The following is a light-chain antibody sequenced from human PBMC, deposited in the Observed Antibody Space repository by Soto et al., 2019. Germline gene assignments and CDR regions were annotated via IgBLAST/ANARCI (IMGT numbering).Light chain of an antibody. CDR3: QQSNNWSWT. CDR1: QTAARN. V-gene: IGKV3-15*01. J-gene: IGKJ1*01. Sequence: EIVMTQSPATLSVSPGERATLSCRASQTAARNLAWYQQKRGQAPRLLIHSASTRATGVPARFSGSGSGTEFTLTVSSLQAEDFAVYFCQQSNNWSWTFGQGTRVE. CDR2: SAS.